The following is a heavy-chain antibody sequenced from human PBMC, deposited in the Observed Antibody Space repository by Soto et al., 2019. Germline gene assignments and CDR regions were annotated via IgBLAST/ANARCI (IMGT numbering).Heavy chain of an antibody. J-gene: IGHJ5*02. V-gene: IGHV4-30-2*06. CDR2: IYHSDTT. CDR1: GGSVTSGVHS. Sequence: QLQLQESGPGLVKPSQTLSLTCTVSGGSVTSGVHSWNWIRLSPERGLEWIGCIYHSDTTYYNPSLQSRITMSVDTSKNQFSLKLSSVTAADTAIYYCARDRKVRGGVDPWGQGTLVIVSS. D-gene: IGHD3-10*01. CDR3: ARDRKVRGGVDP.